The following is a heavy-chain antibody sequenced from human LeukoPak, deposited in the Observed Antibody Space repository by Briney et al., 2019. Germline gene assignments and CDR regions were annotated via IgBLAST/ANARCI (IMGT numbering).Heavy chain of an antibody. J-gene: IGHJ4*02. CDR3: AKWVYSGYGEESDY. Sequence: GGSLRLSCAASGFTFSSYGMHWVRQAPGKGLEWVAVISYDGSNKYYADSVKGRFTISRDNSKNTLYLQMNSLRAEDTAVYHCAKWVYSGYGEESDYWGQGTLVTVSS. CDR2: ISYDGSNK. D-gene: IGHD5-12*01. CDR1: GFTFSSYG. V-gene: IGHV3-30*18.